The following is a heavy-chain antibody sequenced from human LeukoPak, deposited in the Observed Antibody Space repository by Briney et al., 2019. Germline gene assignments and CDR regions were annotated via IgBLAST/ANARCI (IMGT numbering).Heavy chain of an antibody. CDR3: ARGVYYGSGSYFYYYYGMDV. Sequence: GGSLRLSCAASGFTVSSNYMHWVRQAPGQGLEWMGIINPSGGSTSYAQKFQGRVTMTRDTSTSTVYMELSSLRSEDTAVYYCARGVYYGSGSYFYYYYGMDVWGQGTTVTVSS. CDR2: INPSGGST. J-gene: IGHJ6*02. CDR1: GFTVSSNY. D-gene: IGHD3-10*01. V-gene: IGHV1-46*01.